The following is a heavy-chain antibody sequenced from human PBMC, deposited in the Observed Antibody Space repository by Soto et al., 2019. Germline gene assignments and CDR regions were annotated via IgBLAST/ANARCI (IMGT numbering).Heavy chain of an antibody. CDR1: GTSFSSFY. Sequence: SETLSLTCAVYGTSFSSFYWSWIRQPPGKGLEWIGEINHRGSTNYNPSLKSRVTISVDTSKSQFSLKLSSVTAADTAVYYCAREVPSGDDAFDIWGQGTMVTVSS. D-gene: IGHD1-26*01. V-gene: IGHV4-34*01. J-gene: IGHJ3*02. CDR2: INHRGST. CDR3: AREVPSGDDAFDI.